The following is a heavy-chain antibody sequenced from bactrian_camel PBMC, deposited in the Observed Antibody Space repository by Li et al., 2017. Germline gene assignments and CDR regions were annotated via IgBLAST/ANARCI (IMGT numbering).Heavy chain of an antibody. CDR1: GYTDCNYA. Sequence: HVQLVESGGGSVQAGGSLRLSCAVYGYTDCNYAMSWYRQVPGQEREGVAGISSVDITTYGDSAKGRFTISKDNAKDFLYLRMNNLKPEDTALYTCAADGRALSPLDGQWYRMWGHGTQVTGS. CDR3: AADGRALSPLDGQWYRM. D-gene: IGHD2*01. CDR2: ISSVDIT. J-gene: IGHJ4*01. V-gene: IGHV3S53*01.